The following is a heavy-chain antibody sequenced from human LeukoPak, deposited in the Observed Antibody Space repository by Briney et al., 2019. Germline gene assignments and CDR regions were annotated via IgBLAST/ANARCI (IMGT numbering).Heavy chain of an antibody. D-gene: IGHD3-3*01. CDR2: IYHSGST. CDR1: GGSVSSGGYS. V-gene: IGHV4-30-2*01. Sequence: PSETLSLTCAVSGGSVSSGGYSWSWIRQPPGKGLEWIGYIYHSGSTYYNPSLKSRVTISVDRSKNQFSLKLSSVTAAGTAVYYCARGRTRFGVRGDFDYWGQGTLVTVSS. J-gene: IGHJ4*02. CDR3: ARGRTRFGVRGDFDY.